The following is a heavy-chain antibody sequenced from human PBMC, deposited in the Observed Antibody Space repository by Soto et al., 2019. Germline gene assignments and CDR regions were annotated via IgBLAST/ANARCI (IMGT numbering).Heavy chain of an antibody. CDR2: INSDGSST. Sequence: PGGSLRLSCAASGFTFSSYWMHWVRQAPGKGLVWVSRINSDGSSTSYADSVKGRFTISRDNAKNTLYLQMNSLRAEDTAVYYCAGGSCSFGWFDPWGQGTLVTVSS. D-gene: IGHD2-15*01. CDR1: GFTFSSYW. V-gene: IGHV3-74*01. J-gene: IGHJ5*02. CDR3: AGGSCSFGWFDP.